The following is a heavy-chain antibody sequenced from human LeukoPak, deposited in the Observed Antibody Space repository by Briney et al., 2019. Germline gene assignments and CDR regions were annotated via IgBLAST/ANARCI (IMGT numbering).Heavy chain of an antibody. Sequence: GGSLRLSCAASGFTFSSNGMSWVRQAPGKGLEWVSGISTSGGTTYYSDSVKGRFTISRDNPKNTLYLQMNSLRGEDTAVYYCATYYASGSYFYWGQGTLVSVSS. J-gene: IGHJ4*02. CDR1: GFTFSSNG. CDR2: ISTSGGTT. D-gene: IGHD3-10*01. V-gene: IGHV3-23*01. CDR3: ATYYASGSYFY.